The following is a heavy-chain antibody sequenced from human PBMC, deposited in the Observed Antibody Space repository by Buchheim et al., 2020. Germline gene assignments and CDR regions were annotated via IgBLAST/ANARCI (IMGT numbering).Heavy chain of an antibody. D-gene: IGHD1-26*01. Sequence: EVQLVESGGGLVQPGGSLRLSCAASGFSFNSYSMNWVRQAPGKGLEWVSYISYDSVNIHYADSVKGRFTISRDNAKNLLYLQMTSLRAEDTAVYYCAKGDWDYWGQGTL. CDR1: GFSFNSYS. CDR2: ISYDSVNI. J-gene: IGHJ4*02. V-gene: IGHV3-48*01. CDR3: AKGDWDY.